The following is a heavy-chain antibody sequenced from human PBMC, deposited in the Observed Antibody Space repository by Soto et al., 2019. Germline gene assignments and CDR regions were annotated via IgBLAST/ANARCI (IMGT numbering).Heavy chain of an antibody. V-gene: IGHV3-74*01. Sequence: GGSLRLSCAASGFTFSSYWMHWVRQAPGKGLVWVSRINSDGSSTSYADSVKGRFTISRDNAKNTLYLQMNSLRAEDTAVYYCARDREDIVVVPAAFAYYYYGMDVWGQGTTVTVSS. CDR2: INSDGSST. CDR3: ARDREDIVVVPAAFAYYYYGMDV. J-gene: IGHJ6*02. CDR1: GFTFSSYW. D-gene: IGHD2-2*01.